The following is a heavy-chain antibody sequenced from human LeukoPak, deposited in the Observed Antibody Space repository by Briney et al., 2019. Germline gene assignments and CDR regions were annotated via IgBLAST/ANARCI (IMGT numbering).Heavy chain of an antibody. CDR3: ARNFSYDDSRGSFQYPDAFDI. CDR1: EYTFSNYA. J-gene: IGHJ3*02. CDR2: INTNTGNP. Sequence: ASVKVSCKASEYTFSNYAMNWVRQAPGQGLEWMGWINTNTGNPTYAQGFTGRFVFSLDTSVSTAYLQINSLKAEDTAVYYCARNFSYDDSRGSFQYPDAFDIWGQGTMVTVSS. V-gene: IGHV7-4-1*02. D-gene: IGHD3-22*01.